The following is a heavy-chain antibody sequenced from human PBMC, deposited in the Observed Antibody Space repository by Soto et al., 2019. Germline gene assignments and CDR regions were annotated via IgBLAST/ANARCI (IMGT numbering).Heavy chain of an antibody. D-gene: IGHD3-16*01. V-gene: IGHV3-74*01. CDR1: GFTFSSYW. CDR2: IMSDGSGT. J-gene: IGHJ6*02. CDR3: ARSRGSGGVEYNMDV. Sequence: EVQLVESGGGLVQPGGSLRLSCAASGFTFSSYWMHWVRQGPGEGLVWVSRIMSDGSGTTYADSVKGRFTISRDNAKNTVYLQMNSLRAEDTAVYHCARSRGSGGVEYNMDVWGQGTTGTVSS.